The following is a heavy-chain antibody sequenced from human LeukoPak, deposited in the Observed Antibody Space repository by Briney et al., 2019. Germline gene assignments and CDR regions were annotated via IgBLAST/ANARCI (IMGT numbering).Heavy chain of an antibody. J-gene: IGHJ3*02. V-gene: IGHV3-48*03. CDR1: GFTFSSYE. D-gene: IGHD3-10*01. CDR2: ISSSGSTI. CDR3: ARAGDLRPGAFDI. Sequence: GGSLRLSCAASGFTFSSYEMNWVRQAPGKGLEWVSYISSSGSTIYYADSVKGRFTISRDNAKNSLYLQMNSLRAEDTAVYYCARAGDLRPGAFDIWGQGTMVTVSS.